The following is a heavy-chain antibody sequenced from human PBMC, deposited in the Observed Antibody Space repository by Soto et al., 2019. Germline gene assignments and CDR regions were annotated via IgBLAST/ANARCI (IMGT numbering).Heavy chain of an antibody. J-gene: IGHJ4*02. Sequence: QLKLQESGSGLVKPSQTLSLTCAVSGGSISSGGYSWSWIRQPPGKGLEWIGYMYHSGSTYYNPSLKSRVTISIDRSKNQFSLKLRSVTAAATAVYYCARVPDYWGQGILVTVSS. V-gene: IGHV4-30-2*01. CDR3: ARVPDY. D-gene: IGHD2-2*01. CDR2: MYHSGST. CDR1: GGSISSGGYS.